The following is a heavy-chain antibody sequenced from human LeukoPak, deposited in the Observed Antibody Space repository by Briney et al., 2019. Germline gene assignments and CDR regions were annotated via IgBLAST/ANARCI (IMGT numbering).Heavy chain of an antibody. CDR2: IIDSGST. D-gene: IGHD1-26*01. V-gene: IGHV4-34*12. J-gene: IGHJ6*03. CDR1: GGSFSGYY. CDR3: ARAAREWELHGYYYMDV. Sequence: PSPTLSLTCAVNGGSFSGYYWSSIRQPPGKGLGWIGEIIDSGSTKYNSSIKSRVTISVDTSKNQFSLNLSSVTAADTAVYYCARAAREWELHGYYYMDVWGKGTTVTVSS.